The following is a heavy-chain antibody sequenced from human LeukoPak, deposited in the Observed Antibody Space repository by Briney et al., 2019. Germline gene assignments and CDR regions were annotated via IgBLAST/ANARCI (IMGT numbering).Heavy chain of an antibody. J-gene: IGHJ4*02. CDR2: TNTEGTST. V-gene: IGHV3-74*01. CDR3: ARDSYNNVDY. CDR1: GFTFSSYW. Sequence: PGGSLRLSYAASGFTFSSYWMHWVRQAPGKGLVWVSRTNTEGTSTYYADSVKGRFTVSRDNAKNTVYLQMNSLRAEDTAVYYCARDSYNNVDYWGQGTLVTVSS. D-gene: IGHD5-24*01.